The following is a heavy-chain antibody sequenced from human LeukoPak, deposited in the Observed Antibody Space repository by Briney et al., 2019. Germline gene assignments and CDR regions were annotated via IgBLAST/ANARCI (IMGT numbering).Heavy chain of an antibody. J-gene: IGHJ6*02. CDR1: GFTFSSYG. CDR3: AKDQTDIVVVVAASYYYYGMDV. Sequence: GGSLRLSCPASGFTFSSYGMHWVRQAPGKGLEWVAVISYDGSNKYYADSVKGRFTISRDNSKNTLYLQMNSLRAEDTAVYYCAKDQTDIVVVVAASYYYYGMDVWGQGTTVTVSS. V-gene: IGHV3-30*18. D-gene: IGHD2-15*01. CDR2: ISYDGSNK.